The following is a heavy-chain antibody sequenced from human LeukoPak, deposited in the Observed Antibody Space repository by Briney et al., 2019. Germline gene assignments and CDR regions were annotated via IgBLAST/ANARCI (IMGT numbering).Heavy chain of an antibody. V-gene: IGHV3-43*01. CDR1: GFTFDDYT. J-gene: IGHJ4*02. Sequence: GGSLRLSCAASGFTFDDYTMHWVRQAPGKGLEWVSLISWDGGSTYYADSVKGRFTISRDNSKNSLYLQMNSLRTEDTASYYCAKDHDFWSGYPDYWGQGTLVTVSS. D-gene: IGHD3-3*01. CDR2: ISWDGGST. CDR3: AKDHDFWSGYPDY.